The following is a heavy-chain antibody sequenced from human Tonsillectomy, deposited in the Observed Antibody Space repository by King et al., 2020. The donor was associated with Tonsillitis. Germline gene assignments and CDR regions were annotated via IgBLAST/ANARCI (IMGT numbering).Heavy chain of an antibody. D-gene: IGHD3-22*01. CDR2: ISSSSSYI. CDR3: ASLASSGYNY. J-gene: IGHJ4*02. CDR1: GFTFSTYS. Sequence: EVQLVESGGGLVKPGGSLRLSCAASGFTFSTYSMNWVRQAPGKGLEWVSSISSSSSYIYYADSLKGRFTISRDNAKNSLYLQMNSLRAEDTAVYYCASLASSGYNYWGQGTLVTVSS. V-gene: IGHV3-21*01.